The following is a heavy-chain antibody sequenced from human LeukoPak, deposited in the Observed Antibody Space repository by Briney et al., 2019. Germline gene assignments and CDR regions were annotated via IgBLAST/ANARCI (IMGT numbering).Heavy chain of an antibody. J-gene: IGHJ4*02. CDR3: ARDLPVAAADF. V-gene: IGHV3-21*01. CDR1: GFTFSSYS. D-gene: IGHD6-13*01. CDR2: ISSRSGYI. Sequence: GGSLTLSCAASGFTFSSYSMNWVRQAPGKGLEWVSSISSRSGYIYYADSVKGRFTISRDNAKNSLYLQMNSLRAEDTALYYCARDLPVAAADFWGQGTLVTVST.